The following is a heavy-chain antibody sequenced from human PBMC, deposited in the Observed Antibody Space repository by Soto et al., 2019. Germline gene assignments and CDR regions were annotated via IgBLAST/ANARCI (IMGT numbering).Heavy chain of an antibody. J-gene: IGHJ6*02. CDR1: GFNFDSHA. Sequence: EVQLLESGGGLVQPGGSLRLSCAASGFNFDSHAMTWVRQAPGKGLEWVSTISANIISTYYADSVKGRFTISRDNSKNTLYLQMSSLRVEDTDVYHCAGVNTPTVRVGMGVWGQGTTVTVSS. CDR2: ISANIIST. V-gene: IGHV3-23*01. CDR3: AGVNTPTVRVGMGV. D-gene: IGHD3-10*01.